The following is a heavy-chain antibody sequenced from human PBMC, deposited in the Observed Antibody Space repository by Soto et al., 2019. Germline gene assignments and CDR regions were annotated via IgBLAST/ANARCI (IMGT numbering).Heavy chain of an antibody. CDR3: ARDSGAKLSSS. CDR2: IVPIYRTA. J-gene: IGHJ4*02. D-gene: IGHD6-13*01. Sequence: SVKVSFKASGGTFSSYRFNWVRQARGQGLEWLGGIVPIYRTADYAQKFQGRVTITADESTRTVYLELSSLKSQDTALYYCARDSGAKLSSSWGQGTLVTVSS. CDR1: GGTFSSYR. V-gene: IGHV1-69*13.